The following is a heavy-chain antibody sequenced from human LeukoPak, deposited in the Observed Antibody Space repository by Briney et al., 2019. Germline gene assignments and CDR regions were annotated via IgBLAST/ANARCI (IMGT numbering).Heavy chain of an antibody. V-gene: IGHV3-48*02. CDR1: GFTFSSYS. CDR2: ISSSSSTI. D-gene: IGHD6-19*01. Sequence: GGSLRLSCAASGFTFSSYSMNWVRQAPGKGLEWVSYISSSSSTIYYADSVKGRFTISRDNAKNSLFLKMNSLRDEDTAVYYCARPAITAVAGTAFDYWGQGTLVTVSS. J-gene: IGHJ4*02. CDR3: ARPAITAVAGTAFDY.